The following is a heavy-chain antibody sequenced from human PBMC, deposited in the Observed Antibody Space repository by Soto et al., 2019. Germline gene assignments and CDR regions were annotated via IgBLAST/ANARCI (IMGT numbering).Heavy chain of an antibody. CDR1: GYTFTSYG. CDR3: ARARGYYGSGSGYYYYYMDV. D-gene: IGHD3-10*01. J-gene: IGHJ6*03. Sequence: GGSVKVSCKASGYTFTSYGISWVRQATGQGLEWMGWMNPNSGNTGYAQKFQGRVTMTRNTSISTAYMELSSLRSEDTAVYYCARARGYYGSGSGYYYYYMDVWGKGTTVTVSS. V-gene: IGHV1-8*02. CDR2: MNPNSGNT.